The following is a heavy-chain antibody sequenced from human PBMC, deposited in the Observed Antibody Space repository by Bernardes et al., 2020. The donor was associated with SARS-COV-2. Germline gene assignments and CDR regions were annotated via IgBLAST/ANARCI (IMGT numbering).Heavy chain of an antibody. Sequence: GGSLRLSCAASGFTVSENYVSWVRQAPGKGLEWVSVIYSAAGTTYYADSVKGRFTISRDNSKKTVYLQMNRLRAEDTAVYYCARDKPPGLPMGDYYYYGMDVWGQGTTVTVSS. CDR3: ARDKPPGLPMGDYYYYGMDV. CDR2: IYSAAGTT. D-gene: IGHD2-21*01. V-gene: IGHV3-53*01. J-gene: IGHJ6*02. CDR1: GFTVSENY.